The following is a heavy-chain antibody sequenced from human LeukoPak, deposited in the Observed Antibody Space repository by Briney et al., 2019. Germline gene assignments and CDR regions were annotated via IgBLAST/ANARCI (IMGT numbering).Heavy chain of an antibody. CDR2: INHSGST. CDR3: ASSILTSTVTTRDVGALDI. V-gene: IGHV4-34*01. J-gene: IGHJ3*02. D-gene: IGHD4-17*01. Sequence: SETLSLTCAVYGGSFSGYYWSWIRQPPGKGLEWIGEINHSGSTNYNPSLKSRVTISVDTSRNQFSLKLSSVTAADTAVYYCASSILTSTVTTRDVGALDIWGQGTMVTVSS. CDR1: GGSFSGYY.